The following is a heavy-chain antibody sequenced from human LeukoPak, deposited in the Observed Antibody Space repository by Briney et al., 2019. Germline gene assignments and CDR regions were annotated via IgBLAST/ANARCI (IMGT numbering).Heavy chain of an antibody. Sequence: SETLSLTCAVSGGSISSGWWWSWVRQSPGKGLEWIAEIHHSGTTHYNPSLKSRLSISVDKSKNQFSLKLTSMAAADTAVYYCARNGDYSMDYWGQGTLVTVSS. CDR1: GGSISSGWW. J-gene: IGHJ4*02. CDR2: IHHSGTT. CDR3: ARNGDYSMDY. D-gene: IGHD2-15*01. V-gene: IGHV4-4*02.